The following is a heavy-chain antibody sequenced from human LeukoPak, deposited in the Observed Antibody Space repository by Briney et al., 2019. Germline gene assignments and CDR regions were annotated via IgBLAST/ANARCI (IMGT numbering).Heavy chain of an antibody. Sequence: GVPVRLSCAASVFTFYSYWMSWLRQAPGKGLEGVANIKRDGSEKYYVGFVKGRFTISRDNAKNSLYLQMNSLRAEDTAVYYCARDDTEYSGSLYYCYGMDVWGQGTTVTVSS. V-gene: IGHV3-7*01. CDR1: VFTFYSYW. J-gene: IGHJ6*02. CDR2: IKRDGSEK. D-gene: IGHD1-26*01. CDR3: ARDDTEYSGSLYYCYGMDV.